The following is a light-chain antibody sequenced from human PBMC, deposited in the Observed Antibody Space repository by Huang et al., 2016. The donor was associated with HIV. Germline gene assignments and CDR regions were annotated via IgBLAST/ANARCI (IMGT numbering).Light chain of an antibody. CDR3: QQYNRWPRT. V-gene: IGKV3-15*01. CDR2: DAS. J-gene: IGKJ2*01. CDR1: QGIANK. Sequence: TQSPATLSVSPGERATLSCRASQGIANKLAWYQVKPGQAPRLLIFDASYRDTDVPARFSGCGSDIDFTLTISDLQSEDSAVYYCQQYNRWPRTFGQGTEVEIK.